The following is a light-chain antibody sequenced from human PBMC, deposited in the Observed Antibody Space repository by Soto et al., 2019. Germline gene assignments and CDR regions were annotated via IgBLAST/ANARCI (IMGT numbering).Light chain of an antibody. V-gene: IGKV3D-20*02. Sequence: EIVLTQSPGTLSLSPGERGTLSCRASQTVSSNFLAWYQQKPGQAPRLLISGASNRATGIPARFSGSGSGTDFTLTISSLEPEDFAVYYCQQRSNWPLTFGQGTRLEIK. CDR3: QQRSNWPLT. CDR1: QTVSSNF. J-gene: IGKJ5*01. CDR2: GAS.